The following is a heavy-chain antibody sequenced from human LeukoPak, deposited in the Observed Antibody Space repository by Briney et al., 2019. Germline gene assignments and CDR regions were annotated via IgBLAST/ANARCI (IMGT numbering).Heavy chain of an antibody. D-gene: IGHD3-10*01. CDR2: IKQDGSEK. V-gene: IGHV3-7*03. CDR3: ARAIVTMVRGGGNVFGY. Sequence: GVTLSFSCAACGFTICSYWRRWVRQAPGQGLEWVANIKQDGSEKYYVDSVKGRFNISRDNAKNSLYLQMNSLRAEDTAVYYCARAIVTMVRGGGNVFGYWGQGTLDTVSS. CDR1: GFTICSYW. J-gene: IGHJ4*02.